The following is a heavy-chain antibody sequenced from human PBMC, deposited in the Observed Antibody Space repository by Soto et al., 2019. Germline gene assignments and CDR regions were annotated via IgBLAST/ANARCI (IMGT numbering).Heavy chain of an antibody. CDR2: IKSKTDGGTT. CDR1: GFTFSNAW. CDR3: TTDQASSGWRFDY. D-gene: IGHD6-19*01. J-gene: IGHJ4*02. Sequence: EVQLVESGGGLVKPGGSLRLSCAASGFTFSNAWMNWVRQAPGKGLEWVGRIKSKTDGGTTDYAAPVKGRITISRDDSKNTLYLQMNSVKTEDTAVYYCTTDQASSGWRFDYWGQGTLVTVSS. V-gene: IGHV3-15*07.